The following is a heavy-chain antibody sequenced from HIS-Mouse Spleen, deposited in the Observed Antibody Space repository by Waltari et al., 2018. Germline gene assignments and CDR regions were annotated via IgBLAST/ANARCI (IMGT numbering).Heavy chain of an antibody. CDR1: GFTVSSNY. D-gene: IGHD6-13*01. J-gene: IGHJ2*01. CDR3: ARGGLAAAGWYFDL. Sequence: EVQLVESGGGLIQPGGSLRLSCAASGFTVSSNYMSWVRQALGKGLDWVSVIYVGGSTYYADSVKVRFTISRDNSKNTLYLQMNSLRAEDTAVYYCARGGLAAAGWYFDLWGRGTLVTVSS. V-gene: IGHV3-53*01. CDR2: IYVGGST.